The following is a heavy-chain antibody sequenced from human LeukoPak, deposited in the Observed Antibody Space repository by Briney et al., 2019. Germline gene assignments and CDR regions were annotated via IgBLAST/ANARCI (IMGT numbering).Heavy chain of an antibody. CDR2: IKRKTDGGTT. CDR3: TTESYSPRYSLAY. CDR1: GFTFSNAW. D-gene: IGHD1-26*01. J-gene: IGHJ4*02. Sequence: GGALRLSCAASGFTFSNAWMSWVRQAPGKGLEGVGRIKRKTDGGTTDYAAPVIARFTISTDVSRNTLYLQMNSLKTEDAAVYYCTTESYSPRYSLAYWGQGTLVTLSS. V-gene: IGHV3-15*01.